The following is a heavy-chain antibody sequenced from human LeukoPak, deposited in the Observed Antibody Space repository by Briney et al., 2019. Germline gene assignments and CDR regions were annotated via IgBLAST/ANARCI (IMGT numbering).Heavy chain of an antibody. CDR2: INHSGST. D-gene: IGHD6-19*01. CDR3: ANIPQSSGWYEYFQH. V-gene: IGHV4-34*01. Sequence: SEALSLTCAVYGGSFSGYYWSWIRQPPGKGLEWIGEINHSGSTNYNPSLKSRVTISVDTSKNQFSLKLSSVTAADTAVYYCANIPQSSGWYEYFQHWGQGTLVTVSS. J-gene: IGHJ1*01. CDR1: GGSFSGYY.